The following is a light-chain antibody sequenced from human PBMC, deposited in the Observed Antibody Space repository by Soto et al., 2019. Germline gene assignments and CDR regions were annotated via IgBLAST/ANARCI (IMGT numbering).Light chain of an antibody. V-gene: IGKV3-20*01. Sequence: ELVLTQSPGTLSLSPGERATLSCRASQSVSSSYLAWYQQKPGQAPRLLMYGASSRATGIPDRFSGSGSGTDFTLTSSRLEPEDFAVYYCQQYGSSLITFGQGTRLEIK. CDR3: QQYGSSLIT. CDR2: GAS. J-gene: IGKJ5*01. CDR1: QSVSSSY.